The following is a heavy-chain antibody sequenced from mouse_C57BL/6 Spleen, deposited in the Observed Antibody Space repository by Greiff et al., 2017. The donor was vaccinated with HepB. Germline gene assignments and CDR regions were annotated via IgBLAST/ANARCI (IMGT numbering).Heavy chain of an antibody. CDR2: INYDGSST. CDR1: GFTFSDYY. J-gene: IGHJ4*01. CDR3: ARDGDERAMDY. V-gene: IGHV5-16*01. Sequence: EVNVVESEGGLVQPGSSMKLSCTASGFTFSDYYMAWVRQVPEKGLEWVANINYDGSSTYYLDSLKSRFIISRDNAKNILYLQMSSLKSEDTATYYCARDGDERAMDYWGQGTSVTVSS.